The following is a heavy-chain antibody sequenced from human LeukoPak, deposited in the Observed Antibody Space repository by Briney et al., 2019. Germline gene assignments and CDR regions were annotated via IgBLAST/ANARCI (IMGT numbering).Heavy chain of an antibody. CDR2: IYYSGKT. D-gene: IGHD3-3*01. V-gene: IGHV4-39*01. CDR3: ARLPLSMRGYPPDY. Sequence: PSETLSLTCTVSGGSVSSTSYSWGWIRQPPGKGLEWIASIYYSGKTYYTPSLKSRVIISVDTSKNQFSLRLNSVTAADTAVYYCARLPLSMRGYPPDYWGQGTLVTVSS. J-gene: IGHJ4*02. CDR1: GGSVSSTSYS.